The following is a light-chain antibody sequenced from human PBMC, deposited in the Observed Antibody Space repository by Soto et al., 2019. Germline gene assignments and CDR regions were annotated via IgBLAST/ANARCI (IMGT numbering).Light chain of an antibody. CDR2: EVS. V-gene: IGLV2-8*01. J-gene: IGLJ2*01. CDR1: SSDVGGYNY. Sequence: QSALTQPPSASGSPGQSVTISCTGTSSDVGGYNYVSWYQQHPGKAPKLMIYEVSKRPSGVPDRFSGSKSGNTASLTVSGLRAEAEADYYCSSYAGSNNLVVFGGGTKLTVL. CDR3: SSYAGSNNLVV.